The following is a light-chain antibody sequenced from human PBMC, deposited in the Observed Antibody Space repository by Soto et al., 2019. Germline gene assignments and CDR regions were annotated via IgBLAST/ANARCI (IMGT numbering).Light chain of an antibody. CDR1: SSDVGGDKY. V-gene: IGLV2-14*01. CDR3: SSYTVSGTLI. CDR2: EVS. J-gene: IGLJ2*01. Sequence: QSALTQPASVSGSPGQSITVSCTGTSSDVGGDKYVSWYQHQSGKAPKLIIYEVSNRPSGVSDRFSGSKSGNTASLTISGLQTEDEADYYCSSYTVSGTLIFGGGTKVTVL.